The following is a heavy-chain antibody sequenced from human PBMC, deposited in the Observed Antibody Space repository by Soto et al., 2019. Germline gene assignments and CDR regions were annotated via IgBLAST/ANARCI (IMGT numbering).Heavy chain of an antibody. J-gene: IGHJ5*02. CDR3: ARGLNWNYRGWFDP. V-gene: IGHV4-34*01. D-gene: IGHD1-7*01. CDR2: INHSGST. Sequence: QVQLQQWGAGLLKPSETLPLTCAVYGGSFSGYYWSWIRQPPGKGLEWIGEINHSGSTNYNPSLKSLVTISVDTSKNQFSLKLSSVTAADTAVYYCARGLNWNYRGWFDPWGQGTLVTVSS. CDR1: GGSFSGYY.